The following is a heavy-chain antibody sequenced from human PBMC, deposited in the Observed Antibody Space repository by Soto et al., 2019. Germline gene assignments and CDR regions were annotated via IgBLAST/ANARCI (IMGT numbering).Heavy chain of an antibody. V-gene: IGHV1-8*01. D-gene: IGHD3-22*01. J-gene: IGHJ4*02. Sequence: GASVKVSCKASGYTFTSYDINWVRQATGQGLEWMGWMNPNSGNTGYAQKFQGRVTMTRNTSISTAYMELSSLRSEDTAVYYCARGGGYYDSSGYYSHFDYWGQGTPVTVSS. CDR1: GYTFTSYD. CDR2: MNPNSGNT. CDR3: ARGGGYYDSSGYYSHFDY.